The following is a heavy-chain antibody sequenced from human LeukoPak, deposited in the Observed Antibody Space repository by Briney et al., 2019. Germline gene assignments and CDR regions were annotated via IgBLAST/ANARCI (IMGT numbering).Heavy chain of an antibody. CDR1: GGSISTYY. CDR2: IYYTGST. Sequence: PSETLSLTCTVSGGSISTYYWSWIRQPPGKGMEWIGCIYYTGSTNYNPSLKSRVTISLDTSKNQFSLRLTSVTAADTAVYYCARGTDGRRYFDLWGRGTLLTVSS. CDR3: ARGTDGRRYFDL. D-gene: IGHD5-24*01. V-gene: IGHV4-59*01. J-gene: IGHJ2*01.